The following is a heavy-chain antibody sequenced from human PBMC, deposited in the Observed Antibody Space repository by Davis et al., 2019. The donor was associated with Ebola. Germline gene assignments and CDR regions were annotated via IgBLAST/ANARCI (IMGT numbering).Heavy chain of an antibody. D-gene: IGHD5-24*01. J-gene: IGHJ4*02. CDR3: ARGSAVSGYNHKSRFDY. V-gene: IGHV1-18*01. Sequence: ASVKVSCKASGYTFTSHGISWVRQAPGQGLEWMGWVSAYTGGTNYAQKFQGRVIMTTDTSTSTAYMELRSLRSDDTAVYYCARGSAVSGYNHKSRFDYWGRGTLVSVSS. CDR1: GYTFTSHG. CDR2: VSAYTGGT.